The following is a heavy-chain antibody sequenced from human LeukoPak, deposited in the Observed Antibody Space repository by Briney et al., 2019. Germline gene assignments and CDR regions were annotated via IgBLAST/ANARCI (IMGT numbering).Heavy chain of an antibody. CDR1: GYSISSGYY. J-gene: IGHJ4*02. CDR2: IYHSGST. Sequence: SETLSLTCAVSGYSISSGYYWGWIRQPPGKGLEWIGSIYHSGSTYYNPSLKSRVTISVDTSKNQFSLQLNSVTAADTAVYYCARVAIGYYYDSSGYPVLFDYWGQGTLVTVSS. D-gene: IGHD3-22*01. CDR3: ARVAIGYYYDSSGYPVLFDY. V-gene: IGHV4-38-2*01.